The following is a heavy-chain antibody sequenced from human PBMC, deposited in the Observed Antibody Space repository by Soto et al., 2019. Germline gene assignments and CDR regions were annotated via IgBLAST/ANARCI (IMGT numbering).Heavy chain of an antibody. CDR3: ARDLRDCSSTFRYYYFHY. J-gene: IGHJ4*02. D-gene: IGHD2-2*01. CDR1: GYSFTAYN. V-gene: IGHV1-2*04. Sequence: GASVKVSCKASGYSFTAYNIHWVRQAPGQGLEWMGWINPSSGDTKYAQKFQGWVTMTRDTSISTAYLELSRLRSDDSAMYYCARDLRDCSSTFRYYYFHYWAQGALVTVSS. CDR2: INPSSGDT.